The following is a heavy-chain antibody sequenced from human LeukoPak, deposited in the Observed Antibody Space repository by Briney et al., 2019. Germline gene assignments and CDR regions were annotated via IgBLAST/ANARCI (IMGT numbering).Heavy chain of an antibody. CDR2: IHTTGST. V-gene: IGHV4-4*07. J-gene: IGHJ4*02. CDR3: ARDAYYYGSESYFFDF. Sequence: PSETLSLTCTVSGASISSYYWSWIRQPAGKGLEWIGRIHTTGSTNYNPSLKSRVTMSVDMSKNQFSLKLSSVTAADTAVYYCARDAYYYGSESYFFDFWGQGTLVTVSS. D-gene: IGHD3-10*01. CDR1: GASISSYY.